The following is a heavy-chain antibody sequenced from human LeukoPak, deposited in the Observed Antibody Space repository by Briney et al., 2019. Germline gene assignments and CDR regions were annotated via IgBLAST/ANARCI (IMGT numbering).Heavy chain of an antibody. V-gene: IGHV3-7*02. CDR3: AGLDSSSPRN. CDR2: INQDGGEK. J-gene: IGHJ4*02. D-gene: IGHD6-13*01. CDR1: GFTFSRYW. Sequence: GGSLRLSCAASGFTFSRYWMTWVRQTPGKGLEWVANINQDGGEKYYVDSVKGRFTISRDNAKNSLFLQVNSLRAEDTAVYYCAGLDSSSPRNWGQGTLVTVSS.